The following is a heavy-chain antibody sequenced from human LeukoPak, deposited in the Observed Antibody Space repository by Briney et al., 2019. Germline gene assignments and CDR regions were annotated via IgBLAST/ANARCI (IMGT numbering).Heavy chain of an antibody. V-gene: IGHV3-33*01. CDR1: GFTFSNYG. Sequence: GGSLRLSCAASGFTFSNYGMHWVRQAPGKGLEWVAVVWSDGGNKYYGDSVKGRFTISRDSAKNSLYLQMNSLRAEDTAVYYCARGPQCSSTCSISRRNGMDVWGQGTTVTVSS. D-gene: IGHD2-2*01. CDR3: ARGPQCSSTCSISRRNGMDV. J-gene: IGHJ6*02. CDR2: VWSDGGNK.